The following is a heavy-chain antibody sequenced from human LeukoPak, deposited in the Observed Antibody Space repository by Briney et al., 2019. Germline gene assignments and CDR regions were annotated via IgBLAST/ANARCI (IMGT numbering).Heavy chain of an antibody. V-gene: IGHV4-39*07. CDR1: GGSISSSSYY. Sequence: SETLSLTCTVSGGSISSSSYYWGWIRQPPGKGLEWIGSIYYSGSTYYNPSLKSRVTISVDTSKNQFSLKLSSVTAADTAVYYCARVGGRLVTACFDYWGQGTLVTVSS. CDR2: IYYSGST. J-gene: IGHJ4*02. D-gene: IGHD6-19*01. CDR3: ARVGGRLVTACFDY.